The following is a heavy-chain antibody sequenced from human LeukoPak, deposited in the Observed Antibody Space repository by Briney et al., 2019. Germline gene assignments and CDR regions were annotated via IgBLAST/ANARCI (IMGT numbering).Heavy chain of an antibody. CDR2: IYYSGST. V-gene: IGHV4-39*01. CDR1: GGSISSSNYY. J-gene: IGHJ4*02. CDR3: VRQVTSGKRDY. D-gene: IGHD3-3*01. Sequence: SETLSLTCTLSGGSISSSNYYWGWIPHPPGNGLDWRGRIYYSGSTYYTPSLKSRVTVSVNTSKNQSSLKMSSVSAADTAVYYCVRQVTSGKRDYWGQGTLVTVSS.